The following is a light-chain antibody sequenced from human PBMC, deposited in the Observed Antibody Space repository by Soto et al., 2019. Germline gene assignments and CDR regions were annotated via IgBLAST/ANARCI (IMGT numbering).Light chain of an antibody. V-gene: IGLV1-51*01. CDR1: SSNIGGNS. CDR3: GSWDSSLSAYV. Sequence: QSVLTQPPSVSAAPGQKVTISCSGSSSNIGGNSVSWYQQLPGTAPKLLIYDDNKRPSGIPDRFPGSKSDTSATLGITGFQTGDEADYYCGSWDSSLSAYVFGTGTKVTVL. J-gene: IGLJ1*01. CDR2: DDN.